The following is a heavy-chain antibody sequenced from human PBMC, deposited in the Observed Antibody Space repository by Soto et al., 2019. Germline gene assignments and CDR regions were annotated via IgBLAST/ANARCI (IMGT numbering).Heavy chain of an antibody. V-gene: IGHV4-61*01. CDR1: GGSVSSGSYY. J-gene: IGHJ4*02. CDR3: ARDPTGSYYGAFDY. D-gene: IGHD1-26*01. CDR2: IYYSGST. Sequence: SETLSLTCTVSGGSVSSGSYYWSWIRQPPGKGLEWIGYIYYSGSTNYNPSLKSRVTISVDTSKNQFSLKLSSVTAADTAVYYCARDPTGSYYGAFDYWGQGTLVTVSS.